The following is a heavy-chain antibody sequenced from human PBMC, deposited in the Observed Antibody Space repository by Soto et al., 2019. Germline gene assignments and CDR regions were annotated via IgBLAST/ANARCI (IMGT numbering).Heavy chain of an antibody. D-gene: IGHD2-15*01. CDR2: INASGGST. CDR3: SGEVGDRIGDYYYGMDV. Sequence: QVQLVQSGAEVKKPGASVKVSCKASGYTFTSYYMHWVRQAPGQGLEWMGIINASGGSTSYAQKFEGRVTMARVTCTSTVYMELRSLRSEDTAGYYCSGEVGDRIGDYYYGMDVGGQGNTVTVSS. J-gene: IGHJ6*02. CDR1: GYTFTSYY. V-gene: IGHV1-46*03.